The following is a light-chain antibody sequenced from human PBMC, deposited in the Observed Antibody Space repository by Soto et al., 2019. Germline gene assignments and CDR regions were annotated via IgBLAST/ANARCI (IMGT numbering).Light chain of an antibody. Sequence: DIVMTQSPDSLAVSLGERATINCKSSQSVLYRSENKNYLAWYQQRPGHPPQLLIYWASTRESGVPDRFSGSGSGTDFTLTISSLQAEDVAVYYCQQYYTTPLTFGGGTRVEI. CDR3: QQYYTTPLT. CDR1: QSVLYRSENKNY. J-gene: IGKJ4*01. CDR2: WAS. V-gene: IGKV4-1*01.